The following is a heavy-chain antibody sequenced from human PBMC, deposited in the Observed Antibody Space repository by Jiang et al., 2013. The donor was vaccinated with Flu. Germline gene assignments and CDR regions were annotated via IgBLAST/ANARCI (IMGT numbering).Heavy chain of an antibody. CDR2: INPNSGGT. CDR3: ARAPMVRGVIQTYYFDY. Sequence: GAEVKKPGASVKVSCKASGYTFTGYYMHWVRQAPGQGLEWMGWINPNSGGTNYAQKFQGWVTMTRDTSISTAYMELSSLRSEDTAVYYCARAPMVRGVIQTYYFDYWGQGTLVTVSS. D-gene: IGHD3-10*01. J-gene: IGHJ4*02. CDR1: GYTFTGYY. V-gene: IGHV1-2*04.